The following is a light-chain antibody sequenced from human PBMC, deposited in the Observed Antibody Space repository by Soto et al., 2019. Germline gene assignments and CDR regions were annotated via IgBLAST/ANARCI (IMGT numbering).Light chain of an antibody. Sequence: QPASVSGSPGQSITISCTGTSSDVGGYNYVSWYQQHPGKAPKLMIYEVSNRPSGVSNRFSGSKSGNTASLTISGLQAEDEADYYCSSYTSSSTVVFGGGTKVTVL. CDR1: SSDVGGYNY. CDR2: EVS. V-gene: IGLV2-14*01. J-gene: IGLJ2*01. CDR3: SSYTSSSTVV.